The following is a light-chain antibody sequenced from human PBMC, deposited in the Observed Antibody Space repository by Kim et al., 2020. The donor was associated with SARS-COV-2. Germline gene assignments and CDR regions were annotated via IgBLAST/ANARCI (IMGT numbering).Light chain of an antibody. V-gene: IGLV1-47*01. CDR1: SSNIESNY. CDR2: RSN. Sequence: GHGVTTSCSGSSSNIESNYVYWYQQVPGTAPKVLIYRSNQRPSGVPDRFSGSKSGTSASLAISGLRSEDEADYYCAAWDDSLSGRVFGGGTQLTVL. CDR3: AAWDDSLSGRV. J-gene: IGLJ3*02.